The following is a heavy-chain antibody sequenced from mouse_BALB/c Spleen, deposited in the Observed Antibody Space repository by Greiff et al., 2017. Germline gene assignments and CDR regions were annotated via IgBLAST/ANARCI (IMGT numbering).Heavy chain of an antibody. J-gene: IGHJ4*01. Sequence: VQLQQSGPELVKPGASVKISCKASGYTFTDYNMHWVKQSHGKSLEWIGYIYPYNGGTGYNQKFKSKATLTVDNSSSTAYMELRSLTSEDSAVYYCARMGGNYHYYAMDYWGQGTSVTVSS. CDR1: GYTFTDYN. V-gene: IGHV1S29*02. CDR3: ARMGGNYHYYAMDY. D-gene: IGHD2-1*01. CDR2: IYPYNGGT.